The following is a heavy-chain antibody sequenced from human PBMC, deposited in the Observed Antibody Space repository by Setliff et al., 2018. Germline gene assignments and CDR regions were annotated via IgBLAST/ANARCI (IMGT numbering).Heavy chain of an antibody. V-gene: IGHV1-18*04. CDR3: TRSRAPRVVLAADFDL. Sequence: ASVKVSCKASADTFTGYYVHWVRQAPGQGLEWMGWISAYNGESNYAQKFQDRLTVTADTSTKTTYMELRSLTSDDTAVYFCTRSRAPRVVLAADFDLWGQGTLVTVSS. CDR1: ADTFTGYY. CDR2: ISAYNGES. J-gene: IGHJ4*02. D-gene: IGHD3-16*01.